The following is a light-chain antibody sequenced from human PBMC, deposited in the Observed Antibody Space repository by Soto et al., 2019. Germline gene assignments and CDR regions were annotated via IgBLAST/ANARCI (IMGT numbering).Light chain of an antibody. CDR2: KAS. CDR3: QQYDVYST. Sequence: IQISQSPSTLSASVGSTVTITCRASQSISSWLAWYQQKPGIAPKLLIYKASTLQSGVPSRFSGSGYGTVFTLPISRLQPDDSATYYCQQYDVYSTFGQGTKVDIK. J-gene: IGKJ1*01. CDR1: QSISSW. V-gene: IGKV1-5*03.